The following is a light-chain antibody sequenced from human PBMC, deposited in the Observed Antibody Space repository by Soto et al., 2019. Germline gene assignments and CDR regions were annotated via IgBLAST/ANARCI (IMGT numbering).Light chain of an antibody. Sequence: DIQMTQSPSTLSASVGDRVTITCRASQSISSWLAWYQQKPGKAPKLLIYDASSLESGVPSRFSGSGSGTDFTLTISSLQPDDSATYYCQQYYRYPVTFGQGTKVDIK. V-gene: IGKV1-5*01. CDR1: QSISSW. CDR2: DAS. J-gene: IGKJ2*01. CDR3: QQYYRYPVT.